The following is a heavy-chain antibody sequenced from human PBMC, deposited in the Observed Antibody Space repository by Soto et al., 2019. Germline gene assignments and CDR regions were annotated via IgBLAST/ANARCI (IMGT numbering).Heavy chain of an antibody. D-gene: IGHD2-2*02. CDR3: AKDWDGFTVTGYTYGMDV. CDR2: ISYYGSTK. J-gene: IGHJ6*02. V-gene: IGHV3-30*18. CDR1: GFTFSNFG. Sequence: PGGSLRLSCAASGFTFSNFGMHWVRQAPGKGLEWVALISYYGSTKLYGDSFKGRFTISRDDPQKSLFLQMDSLRPEDTAVYFCAKDWDGFTVTGYTYGMDVWGQGTTVTVSS.